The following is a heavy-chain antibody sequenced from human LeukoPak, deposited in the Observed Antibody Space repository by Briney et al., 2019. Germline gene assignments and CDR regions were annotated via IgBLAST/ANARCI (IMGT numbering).Heavy chain of an antibody. CDR2: IYYSGST. V-gene: IGHV4-31*03. CDR1: GGSISSGGYY. D-gene: IGHD3-22*01. J-gene: IGHJ4*02. CDR3: ARTDSSGYLNYLDY. Sequence: PSQTLSLTCTVSGGSISSGGYYWSWIRQHPGKGLEWIGYIYYSGSTYYNPSLKSRVTISVDTSKNQFSLKLSSVTAADTAVYYCARTDSSGYLNYLDYGGQGTLVTVSS.